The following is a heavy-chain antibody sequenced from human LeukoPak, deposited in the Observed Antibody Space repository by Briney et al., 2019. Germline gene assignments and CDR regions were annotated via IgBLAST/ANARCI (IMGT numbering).Heavy chain of an antibody. CDR1: GYTFTSYG. V-gene: IGHV1-18*01. CDR2: ISAYNGNT. J-gene: IGHJ5*02. CDR3: ARDIVVVPAADFLVSNWFDP. D-gene: IGHD2-2*01. Sequence: ASVRVSCKASGYTFTSYGISWVRQAPGQGREGMGWISAYNGNTNYAQKLQGRVTITTDTSTSTAYMELRSLRSDATAVYYCARDIVVVPAADFLVSNWFDPWGQGTLVTASS.